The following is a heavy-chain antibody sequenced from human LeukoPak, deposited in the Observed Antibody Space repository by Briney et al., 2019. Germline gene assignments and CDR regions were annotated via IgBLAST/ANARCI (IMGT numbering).Heavy chain of an antibody. D-gene: IGHD2-2*02. J-gene: IGHJ4*02. Sequence: SETLSLTCTVSGGSISSSSYYWGWIRQPPGKGLEWIVSLSYSESTYYNPSLKSRITISVDTSKNQFSLKLSSVTAADTAVYFCARQVHCSSTSCYKFDYWGQGTLVTVSS. CDR1: GGSISSSSYY. V-gene: IGHV4-39*01. CDR3: ARQVHCSSTSCYKFDY. CDR2: LSYSEST.